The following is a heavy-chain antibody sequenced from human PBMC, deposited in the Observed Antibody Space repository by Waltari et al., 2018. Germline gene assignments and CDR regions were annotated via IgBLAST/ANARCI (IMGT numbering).Heavy chain of an antibody. J-gene: IGHJ2*01. CDR2: IFHSGST. Sequence: QVQLQESGPGLVKPSETLSLTCAVSGYSISSGYYWGWIRQPPGEGLEWIGRIFHSGSTYYNPSLKGRVTISVDTSKNQFSLKLGSVTAADTAVYYCARLVEYFDLWGRGTLVTVSS. D-gene: IGHD3-9*01. CDR1: GYSISSGYY. V-gene: IGHV4-38-2*01. CDR3: ARLVEYFDL.